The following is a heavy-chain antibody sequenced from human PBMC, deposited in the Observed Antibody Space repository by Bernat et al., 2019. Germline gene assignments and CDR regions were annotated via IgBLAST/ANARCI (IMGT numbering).Heavy chain of an antibody. CDR1: GDSISSVSYY. J-gene: IGHJ6*03. CDR3: AGHDGRPSWYYYMDV. D-gene: IGHD2-2*01. Sequence: QLQLQESGPGLVKLSATLSLTCTVSGDSISSVSYYWGWIRQPPGKGLEWIGSMHYSGTTYHNPSLKSRVTISVDTSKSQFSLELSSLTTADTAVYNCAGHDGRPSWYYYMDVWGQGTTVTVSS. V-gene: IGHV4-39*01. CDR2: MHYSGTT.